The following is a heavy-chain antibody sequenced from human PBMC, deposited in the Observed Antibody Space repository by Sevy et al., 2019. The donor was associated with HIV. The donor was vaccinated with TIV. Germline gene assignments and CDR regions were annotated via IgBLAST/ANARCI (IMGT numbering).Heavy chain of an antibody. Sequence: GGSLRLSCAASGFTFSSHWMSWVRQAPGKGLEWVANIKQDGSDKYYVDSVKGRLTLSRDNAKNAVSLQMNILRAEDTAVYYCVRDTGGIGMDVWGQGTTVTVSS. CDR2: IKQDGSDK. CDR3: VRDTGGIGMDV. J-gene: IGHJ6*02. D-gene: IGHD6-13*01. CDR1: GFTFSSHW. V-gene: IGHV3-7*01.